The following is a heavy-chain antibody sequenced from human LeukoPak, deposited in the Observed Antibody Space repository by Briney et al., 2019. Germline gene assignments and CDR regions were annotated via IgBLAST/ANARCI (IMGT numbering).Heavy chain of an antibody. V-gene: IGHV4-39*01. J-gene: IGHJ4*02. Sequence: PSETLSLTCTVSGGSISSSSYYWGWIRQPPGKGLEWIGSIYYSGSTYYNPSLKSRVTITVDTSKNQFSLKLSSVTAADTAVYYCARRDVDIVATIRGDYWGQGTLVTVSS. D-gene: IGHD5-12*01. CDR2: IYYSGST. CDR3: ARRDVDIVATIRGDY. CDR1: GGSISSSSYY.